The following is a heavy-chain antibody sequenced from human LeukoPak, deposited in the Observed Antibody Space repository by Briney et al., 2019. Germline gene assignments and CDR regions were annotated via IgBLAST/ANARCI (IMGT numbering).Heavy chain of an antibody. D-gene: IGHD6-19*01. Sequence: SETLSLTCAVYGGSFSGYYWSWIRQSPDKGLEWIGGINHSGRTYYNPSLKSRVTISIDTSKNQFSLKLTSVTAADTAMYYCARGSTLKTPLGRVAGTSSRRGRHFDYWGQGNLVTVSS. V-gene: IGHV4-34*01. CDR2: INHSGRT. CDR1: GGSFSGYY. J-gene: IGHJ4*01. CDR3: ARGSTLKTPLGRVAGTSSRRGRHFDY.